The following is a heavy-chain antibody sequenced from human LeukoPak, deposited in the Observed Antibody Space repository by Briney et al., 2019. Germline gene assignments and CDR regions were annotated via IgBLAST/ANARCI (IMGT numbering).Heavy chain of an antibody. CDR2: INDRGST. CDR1: GGCFSGYS. V-gene: IGHV4-34*01. D-gene: IGHD6-13*01. CDR3: ARPRRGSGSWYGMDV. Sequence: SETLSLTCAVYGGCFSGYSWSWIRQPPGKGLEWIGVINDRGSTNYNPSLKSRVTISVDTSKKQLSLKLTSVTAADTAVYYSARPRRGSGSWYGMDVWGRGTTVTVSS. J-gene: IGHJ6*04.